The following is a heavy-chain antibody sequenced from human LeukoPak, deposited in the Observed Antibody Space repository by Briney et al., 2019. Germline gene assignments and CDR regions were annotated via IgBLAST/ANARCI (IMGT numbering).Heavy chain of an antibody. CDR3: AREGVGDFFDY. V-gene: IGHV3-7*01. CDR2: IKQDGSEK. Sequence: GGSLRLSCPASGFTFSSYWMSWVRQAPGKGLEWVGNIKQDGSEKYYVDSVKGRFTISRDNAKNSLYLQMNSLRAEDTAVYYCAREGVGDFFDYWGQGTLVTVSS. D-gene: IGHD3-10*01. J-gene: IGHJ4*02. CDR1: GFTFSSYW.